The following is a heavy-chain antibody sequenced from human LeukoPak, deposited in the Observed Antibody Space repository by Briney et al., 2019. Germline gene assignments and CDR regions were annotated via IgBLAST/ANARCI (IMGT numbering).Heavy chain of an antibody. CDR3: ARDRHYSNYAGIIFPFDY. CDR1: GFTFSSYA. D-gene: IGHD4-11*01. J-gene: IGHJ4*02. CDR2: ISYDGSNK. V-gene: IGHV3-30-3*01. Sequence: PGGSLRLSCAASGFTFSSYAMHWVRQAPGKGLEWVAVISYDGSNKYYADSVKGRLTISRDNSKNTLYLQMNSLRAEDTAVYYCARDRHYSNYAGIIFPFDYWGQGTLVTVSS.